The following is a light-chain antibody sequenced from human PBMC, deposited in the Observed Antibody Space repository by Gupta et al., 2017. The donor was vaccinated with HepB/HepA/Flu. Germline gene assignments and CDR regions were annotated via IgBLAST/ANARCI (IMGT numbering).Light chain of an antibody. CDR2: ENN. Sequence: QSVFPPPPSLSAAPGQKVTLPSSGSSSNIGSNYVSWYQQLPGTAPKLLIFENNQRPSGIPDRFSGSTSDTSATLDITGLQTGDEADYYCGTWDSSLSVVLFGGGTRLTVL. CDR3: GTWDSSLSVVL. V-gene: IGLV1-51*02. J-gene: IGLJ2*01. CDR1: SSNIGSNY.